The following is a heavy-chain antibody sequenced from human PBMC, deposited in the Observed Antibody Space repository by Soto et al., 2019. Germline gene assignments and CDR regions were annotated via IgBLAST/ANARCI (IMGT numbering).Heavy chain of an antibody. CDR1: GGPFSGYY. Sequence: SETLSLTCAVYGGPFSGYYWSWIRQPPGKGLEWIGEINHSGSTNYNPSLKSRVTISVDTSKNQFSLKLSSVTAADTAVYYCASKASSSGWYTWMPYYYGMDVWGQGTTVTVS. V-gene: IGHV4-34*01. CDR3: ASKASSSGWYTWMPYYYGMDV. CDR2: INHSGST. J-gene: IGHJ6*02. D-gene: IGHD6-19*01.